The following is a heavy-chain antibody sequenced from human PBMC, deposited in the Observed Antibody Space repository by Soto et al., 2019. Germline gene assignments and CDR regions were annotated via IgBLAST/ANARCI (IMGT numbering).Heavy chain of an antibody. CDR3: AKEGQYQLLYVGAYYYYGMDV. CDR1: GFTFSSYA. V-gene: IGHV3-23*01. J-gene: IGHJ6*02. Sequence: GGSLRLSCAASGFTFSSYAMSWVRQAPGKGLEWVSAISGSGGSTYYADSVKGRFTISRDNSKNTLYLQMNSLRAEDTAVYYCAKEGQYQLLYVGAYYYYGMDVWGQGTTVTVSS. D-gene: IGHD2-2*02. CDR2: ISGSGGST.